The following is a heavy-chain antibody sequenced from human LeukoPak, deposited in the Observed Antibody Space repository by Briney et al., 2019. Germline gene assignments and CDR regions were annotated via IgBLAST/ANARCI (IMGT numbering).Heavy chain of an antibody. CDR2: IIPIFGTA. Sequence: GSSVKVSCKASGGTFSSYAISWVRQAPGQGLEWMGGIIPIFGTANYAQKFQGRVTITADESTSTAYMELSSLRSEDTAVYYCARGAYYDILTGYLDYWGEGTLVTVSS. CDR1: GGTFSSYA. V-gene: IGHV1-69*01. D-gene: IGHD3-9*01. CDR3: ARGAYYDILTGYLDY. J-gene: IGHJ4*02.